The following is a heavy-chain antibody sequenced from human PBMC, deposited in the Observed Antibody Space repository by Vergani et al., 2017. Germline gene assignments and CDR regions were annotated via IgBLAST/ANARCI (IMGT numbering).Heavy chain of an antibody. J-gene: IGHJ2*01. CDR1: GGSISSSSYY. CDR3: ARQGDGSYYNWYFDL. CDR2: IYYSGST. V-gene: IGHV4-39*01. D-gene: IGHD1-26*01. Sequence: QLQLQESGPGLVKPSETLSLTCTVSGGSISSSSYYWGWIRQPPGKGLEWIGSIYYSGSTYYNPSLKSRVTISVDTSKNQFSLKLSSVTAADTAVYHCARQGDGSYYNWYFDLWGRGTLVTVSS.